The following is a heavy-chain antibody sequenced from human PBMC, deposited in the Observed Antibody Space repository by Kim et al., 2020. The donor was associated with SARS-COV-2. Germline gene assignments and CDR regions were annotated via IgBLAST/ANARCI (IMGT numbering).Heavy chain of an antibody. CDR2: IRSKRDGGTA. CDR3: VAKKGATFDY. CDR1: GLTVSNAY. V-gene: IGHV3-15*01. D-gene: IGHD1-26*01. Sequence: GGSLRLSCAASGLTVSNAYMTWVRQAPGKGLEWVGRIRSKRDGGTADYAAPLKGRFTISRDDSENTLSLQMNSLKTEDTALYYCVAKKGATFDYWGHGTLVTVSS. J-gene: IGHJ4*01.